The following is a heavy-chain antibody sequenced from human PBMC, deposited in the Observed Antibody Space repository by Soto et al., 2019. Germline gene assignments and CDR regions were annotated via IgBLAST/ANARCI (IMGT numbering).Heavy chain of an antibody. CDR1: GFTFSSYS. J-gene: IGHJ6*02. CDR3: ARDGKVAIFGVVTAPAAYGMDV. CDR2: ISSSSSTI. V-gene: IGHV3-48*02. D-gene: IGHD3-3*01. Sequence: GGSLRLSCAASGFTFSSYSMNWVRQAPGKGLEWVSYISSSSSTIYYADSVKGRFTISRDNAKNSLYLQMNSLRDEDTAVYYCARDGKVAIFGVVTAPAAYGMDVWGQGTTVTVSS.